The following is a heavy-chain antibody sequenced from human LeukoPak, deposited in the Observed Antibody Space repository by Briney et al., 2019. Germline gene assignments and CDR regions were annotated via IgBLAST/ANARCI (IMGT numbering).Heavy chain of an antibody. CDR2: IWYDGSNK. J-gene: IGHJ4*02. V-gene: IGHV3-33*01. CDR1: GFTFSSYG. D-gene: IGHD6-19*01. CDR3: ARERGIAVAGTGLEY. Sequence: PGGSLRLSCAASGFTFSSYGMHWVRQAPGKGLEWVAVIWYDGSNKYYADSVKGRFTISRDNSKNTLYLQMNSLRAEDTAVYYCARERGIAVAGTGLEYWGQGTLVTVSS.